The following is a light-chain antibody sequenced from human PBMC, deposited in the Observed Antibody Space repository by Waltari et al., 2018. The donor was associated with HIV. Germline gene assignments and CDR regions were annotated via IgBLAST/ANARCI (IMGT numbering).Light chain of an antibody. CDR3: VSYLGRNALV. CDR2: DVT. Sequence: YNSVSWYRQHPGQAPQLVIFDVTDRPPGVSERFFGSQSGNTASLTISGLQTEDEADYYCVSYLGRNALVFGPGTKVTVL. J-gene: IGLJ1*01. V-gene: IGLV2-14*03. CDR1: YNS.